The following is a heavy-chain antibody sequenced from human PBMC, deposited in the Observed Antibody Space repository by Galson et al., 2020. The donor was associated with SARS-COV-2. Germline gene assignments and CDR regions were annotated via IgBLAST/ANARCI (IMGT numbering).Heavy chain of an antibody. CDR2: IIPIFGTA. CDR1: GGTFSSYA. Sequence: SVTVSYKASGGTFSSYAISWVRQAPGQGLEWMGGIIPIFGTANYAQKFQGRVTITADESTSTAYMQLNSLGSEDTAVYYCARDEDLVVVPAPCYYGMDVWGQGTTVTVSS. V-gene: IGHV1-69*13. J-gene: IGHJ6*02. CDR3: ARDEDLVVVPAPCYYGMDV. D-gene: IGHD2-2*01.